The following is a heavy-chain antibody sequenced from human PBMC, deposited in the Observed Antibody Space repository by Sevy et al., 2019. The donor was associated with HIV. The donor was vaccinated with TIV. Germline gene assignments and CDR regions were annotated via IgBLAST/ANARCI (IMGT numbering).Heavy chain of an antibody. Sequence: SETLSLTCAVSGYSISSGYYWGWIRQPPGKGLEWIGSIYHSGSTYYNPSLKSRVTISVDTSKNQFSLKLSSVTAADTAVYYCARLEVETPVAGILGWFDPWGQGTLVTVSS. CDR2: IYHSGST. J-gene: IGHJ5*02. D-gene: IGHD6-19*01. V-gene: IGHV4-38-2*01. CDR1: GYSISSGYY. CDR3: ARLEVETPVAGILGWFDP.